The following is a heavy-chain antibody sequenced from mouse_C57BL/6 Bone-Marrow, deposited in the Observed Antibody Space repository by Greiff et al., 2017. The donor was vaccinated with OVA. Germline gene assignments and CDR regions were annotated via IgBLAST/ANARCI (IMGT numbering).Heavy chain of an antibody. V-gene: IGHV5-4*01. CDR1: GFTFSSYA. J-gene: IGHJ2*01. Sequence: EVKLMESGGGLVKPGGSLKLSCAASGFTFSSYAMSWVRQTPEKRLEWVATISDGGSYTYYPDNVKGRFTISRDNAKNNLYLQMSHLKSEDTAMYYCARDPPYGSLFDYWGQGTTLTVSS. CDR2: ISDGGSYT. D-gene: IGHD1-1*01. CDR3: ARDPPYGSLFDY.